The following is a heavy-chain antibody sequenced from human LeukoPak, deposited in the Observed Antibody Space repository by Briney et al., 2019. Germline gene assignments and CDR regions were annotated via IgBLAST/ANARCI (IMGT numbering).Heavy chain of an antibody. CDR3: AKEGPFRYFDY. CDR2: ISGSGGRT. Sequence: GGSLRLSCAASGFTFSSYGMSWVRQAPGKGLECISAISGSGGRTYYADSVKGRFTISRDNSKNTLYLQMNSLRAEDTAVYYCAKEGPFRYFDYRGQGTLVTVSS. D-gene: IGHD3-10*01. V-gene: IGHV3-23*01. CDR1: GFTFSSYG. J-gene: IGHJ4*02.